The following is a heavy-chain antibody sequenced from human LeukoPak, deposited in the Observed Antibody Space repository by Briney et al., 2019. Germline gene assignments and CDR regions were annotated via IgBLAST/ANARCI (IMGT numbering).Heavy chain of an antibody. J-gene: IGHJ5*02. CDR2: IYSGGST. Sequence: GGSLRLSCAASGFTVSSNYMSWVRQAPGKGLEWVSVIYSGGSTYYADSVKGRFTISRDNSKNTLYLQMSSLRAEDTAVYYCVRGVYGSGSYSWFDPWGQGTLVTVSS. CDR3: VRGVYGSGSYSWFDP. CDR1: GFTVSSNY. D-gene: IGHD3-10*01. V-gene: IGHV3-53*01.